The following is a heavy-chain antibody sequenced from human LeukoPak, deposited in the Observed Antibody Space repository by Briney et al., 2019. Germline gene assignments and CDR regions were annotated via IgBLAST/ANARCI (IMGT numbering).Heavy chain of an antibody. Sequence: GASVKVSCKASGYTFTSYAMHWVRQAPGQRLEWMGWINAGNGNTKYSQKFQGRVTITGDTSASTAYMELSSLRAEDTAVYYCAKPIPTMVRGVIKDYWGQGTLVTVSS. V-gene: IGHV1-3*01. CDR3: AKPIPTMVRGVIKDY. CDR2: INAGNGNT. D-gene: IGHD3-10*01. CDR1: GYTFTSYA. J-gene: IGHJ4*02.